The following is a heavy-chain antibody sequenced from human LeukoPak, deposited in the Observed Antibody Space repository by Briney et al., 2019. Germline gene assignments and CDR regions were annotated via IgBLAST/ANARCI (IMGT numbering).Heavy chain of an antibody. CDR3: ASCRIVGATDAFDI. CDR1: GDSFTIYW. V-gene: IGHV5-51*01. Sequence: KSLKISCKCSGDSFTIYWIAWVRHMPGKGLDWMGIIYPGDSDTKYSPSFQGQVTISADKSITTDYLQWSSLKASDTAMYYCASCRIVGATDAFDIWGQGTMVTVSS. D-gene: IGHD1-26*01. CDR2: IYPGDSDT. J-gene: IGHJ3*02.